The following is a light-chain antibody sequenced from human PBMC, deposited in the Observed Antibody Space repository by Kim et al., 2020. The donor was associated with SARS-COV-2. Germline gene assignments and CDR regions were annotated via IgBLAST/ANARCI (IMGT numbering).Light chain of an antibody. CDR2: GAS. J-gene: IGKJ2*01. CDR3: QQYKNWYT. CDR1: QSVGNN. Sequence: LPVSVGERATLCCRASQSVGNNLAWYQQKPGQAPRLLIYGASTRATDIPARFSGSGFGTDFTLTISGLQSEDFAVYFCQQYKNWYTFGQGTKLEI. V-gene: IGKV3D-15*01.